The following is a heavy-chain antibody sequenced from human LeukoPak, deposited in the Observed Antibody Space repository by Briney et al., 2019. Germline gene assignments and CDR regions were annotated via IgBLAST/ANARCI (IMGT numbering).Heavy chain of an antibody. V-gene: IGHV5-10-1*01. D-gene: IGHD3-9*01. CDR2: IDPSDSYT. Sequence: PGESLNISCKASGYSFTSYWISWVRQMPGKGLEWVGRIDPSDSYTNYSPSFQGHVTISADKSISTAYLQWSSLKASDTAMYYCATADVLTGSLYDHWGQGTLVTVSS. CDR3: ATADVLTGSLYDH. CDR1: GYSFTSYW. J-gene: IGHJ5*02.